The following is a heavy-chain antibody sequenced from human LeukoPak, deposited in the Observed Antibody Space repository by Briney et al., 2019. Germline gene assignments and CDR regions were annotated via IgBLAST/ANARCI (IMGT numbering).Heavy chain of an antibody. V-gene: IGHV3-23*01. D-gene: IGHD6-13*01. Sequence: GGSLRLSCAASGLTFSNYGMSWVRQAPGKGLEWVSGISKSGGSTYYADSVKGRFTISRDNSKNTLYLQMNSLRAEDTAVYYCAKDNEVLGSWLYYFDYWGQGTLVTVSS. CDR1: GLTFSNYG. CDR3: AKDNEVLGSWLYYFDY. CDR2: ISKSGGST. J-gene: IGHJ4*02.